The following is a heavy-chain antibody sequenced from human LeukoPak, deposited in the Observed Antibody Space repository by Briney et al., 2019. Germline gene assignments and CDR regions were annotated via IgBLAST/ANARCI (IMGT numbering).Heavy chain of an antibody. CDR3: ARRPGLGSYSGFHY. J-gene: IGHJ4*02. CDR2: IQFSGST. Sequence: SETLSLTCIVPGGSISTNNNDWGWIRQPPGKGLEWIGIIQFSGSTYYNPSLKSRLTISVDTSKNHFSLKLSSVTAADTAVYYCARRPGLGSYSGFHYWGQGTLVIVSS. V-gene: IGHV4-39*02. D-gene: IGHD3-10*01. CDR1: GGSISTNNND.